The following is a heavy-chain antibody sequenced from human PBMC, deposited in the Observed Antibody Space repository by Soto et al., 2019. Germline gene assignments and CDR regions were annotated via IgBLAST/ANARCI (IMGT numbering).Heavy chain of an antibody. D-gene: IGHD3-9*01. Sequence: SETLSLTCTVSGGSISSSSYYWSWIRQPPGKGLEWIGYIYYRGNTDYNTSLKSRVTISLDTPNNQFSLKLSSVTAADTAVYYCARHPGYYDILTGYTTYYFDYWGQGILVTVSS. CDR3: ARHPGYYDILTGYTTYYFDY. J-gene: IGHJ4*02. CDR1: GGSISSSSYY. CDR2: IYYRGNT. V-gene: IGHV4-61*05.